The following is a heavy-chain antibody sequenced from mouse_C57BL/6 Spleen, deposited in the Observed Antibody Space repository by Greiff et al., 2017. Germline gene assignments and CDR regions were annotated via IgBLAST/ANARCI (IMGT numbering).Heavy chain of an antibody. D-gene: IGHD1-1*01. V-gene: IGHV1-64*01. J-gene: IGHJ1*03. CDR3: ANPNGSSACWYFDV. CDR1: GYTFTSYW. Sequence: QVQLQQPGAELVKPGASVKLSCKASGYTFTSYWMHWVKQRPGQGLEWIGMIHPNSGSTNYNEKFKSKATLTVDKSSSTAYMQLSSLTSEDSAVYYGANPNGSSACWYFDVWGTGTTVTVSS. CDR2: IHPNSGST.